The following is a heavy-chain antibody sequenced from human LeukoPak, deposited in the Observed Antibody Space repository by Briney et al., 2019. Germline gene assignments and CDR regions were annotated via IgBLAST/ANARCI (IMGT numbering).Heavy chain of an antibody. Sequence: RSSETLSLTCTVSGDSIGSHYWSWIRQPPGKGLEWIGYIFYVGSTNYNPSLKSRVTISVGTSKNQFSLKLNSVTAADTAVYYCARDYYDSRGEAFDIWGQGTMVTVSS. CDR3: ARDYYDSRGEAFDI. CDR1: GDSIGSHY. V-gene: IGHV4-59*11. CDR2: IFYVGST. J-gene: IGHJ3*02. D-gene: IGHD3-22*01.